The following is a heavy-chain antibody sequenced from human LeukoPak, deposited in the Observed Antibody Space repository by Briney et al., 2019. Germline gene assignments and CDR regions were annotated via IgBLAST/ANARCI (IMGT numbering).Heavy chain of an antibody. V-gene: IGHV3-7*05. CDR1: GFTFSSYW. Sequence: PGGSLRLSCAASGFTFSSYWMTWVRQAPGRGLECVVNIKHDGSDKYYVDSVKGRFTISRDNSKNTLFLQLNSLRAEDTARYYCAKGSKTFYYDSSGGWGQGTLVTVSS. D-gene: IGHD3-22*01. CDR3: AKGSKTFYYDSSGG. CDR2: IKHDGSDK. J-gene: IGHJ4*02.